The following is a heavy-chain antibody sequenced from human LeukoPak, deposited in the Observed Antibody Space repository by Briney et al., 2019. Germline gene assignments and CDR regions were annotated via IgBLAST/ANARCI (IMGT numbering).Heavy chain of an antibody. Sequence: GGSLRLSCAASGFVFSHYGMNWVRQAPGKGLEWVSGITSRGITFYTLSVKDRFSVSRDNSKNTLYLQMNSLRAEDTAVYYCARGGSYLSAFDIWGQGTMVTVSS. J-gene: IGHJ3*02. V-gene: IGHV3-23*01. CDR3: ARGGSYLSAFDI. CDR2: ITSRGIT. CDR1: GFVFSHYG. D-gene: IGHD1-26*01.